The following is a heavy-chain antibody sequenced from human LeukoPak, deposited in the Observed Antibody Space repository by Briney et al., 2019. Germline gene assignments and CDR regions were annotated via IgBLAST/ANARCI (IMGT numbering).Heavy chain of an antibody. Sequence: ASVKVSCKASGYTFTSCYMHWVRQAPGQGLEWMGIINPSGGSTSYAQKFQGTVTMTRDMSTSTAYMELSSLRSEDTAVYYCASDSGSGRPYYYYMDVWGKGTTVTVSS. D-gene: IGHD3-10*01. CDR2: INPSGGST. CDR3: ASDSGSGRPYYYYMDV. J-gene: IGHJ6*03. V-gene: IGHV1-46*01. CDR1: GYTFTSCY.